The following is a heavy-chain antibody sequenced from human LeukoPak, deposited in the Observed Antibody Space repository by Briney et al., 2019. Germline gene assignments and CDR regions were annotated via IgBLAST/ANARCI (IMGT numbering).Heavy chain of an antibody. D-gene: IGHD6-19*01. CDR2: INSKSGGT. CDR1: GYTFIGYY. CDR3: ARGVAGTVPFDY. Sequence: ASVKVSCKASGYTFIGYYVHWVRQAPGQGLEWMGWINSKSGGTNYAQKFQGRVAMTRDTSISTAYMELRSLRSDDTAVYYCARGVAGTVPFDYWGQGTLVTVSS. V-gene: IGHV1-2*02. J-gene: IGHJ4*02.